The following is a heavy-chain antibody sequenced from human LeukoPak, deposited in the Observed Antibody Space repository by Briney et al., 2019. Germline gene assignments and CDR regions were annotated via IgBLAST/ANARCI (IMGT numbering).Heavy chain of an antibody. V-gene: IGHV4-34*01. Sequence: SETLSLTCAVYGGSFSGYYWSGIRQPPGKGLEWIGEINHSGSTNYNPSLKSRVTISVDTSKNQFSLKLSSVTAADTAVYYCARGRIAARRYYFDYWGQGTLVTVSS. CDR2: INHSGST. CDR1: GGSFSGYY. J-gene: IGHJ4*02. CDR3: ARGRIAARRYYFDY. D-gene: IGHD6-6*01.